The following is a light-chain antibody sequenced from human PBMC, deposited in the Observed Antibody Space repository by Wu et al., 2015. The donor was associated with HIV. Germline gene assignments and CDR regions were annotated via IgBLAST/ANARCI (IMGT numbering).Light chain of an antibody. J-gene: IGKJ1*01. CDR2: DSA. Sequence: DILLTQSPATLSLSPGERATLSCRASQSVNWYLAWFQQKPGQVPRLLIYDSANRATGIPGRFSGSGSGTDFTLTINSLEPEDFAVYYCQQRSNWPWTFGQGTKVEIK. CDR1: QSVNWY. CDR3: QQRSNWPWT. V-gene: IGKV3-11*01.